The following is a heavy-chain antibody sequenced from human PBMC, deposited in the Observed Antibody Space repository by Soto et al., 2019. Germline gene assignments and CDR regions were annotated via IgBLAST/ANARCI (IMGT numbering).Heavy chain of an antibody. V-gene: IGHV3-23*01. CDR1: GFTFSSYA. CDR3: AKGSWYYYDSSGHLDY. Sequence: PGGSLRLSCAASGFTFSSYAMSWVRQAPGKGLEWVSAISGSGGSTYYADSVKGRFTISRDNSKNTLYLQMNSLRAEDTAVYYCAKGSWYYYDSSGHLDYWGQGTLVTVSS. CDR2: ISGSGGST. J-gene: IGHJ4*02. D-gene: IGHD3-22*01.